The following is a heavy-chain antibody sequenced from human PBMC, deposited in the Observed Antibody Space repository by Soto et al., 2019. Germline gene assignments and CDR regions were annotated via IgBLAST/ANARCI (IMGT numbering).Heavy chain of an antibody. J-gene: IGHJ4*02. CDR1: GFTFSSHA. V-gene: IGHV3-48*02. CDR2: IHSIRSII. CDR3: ARDARNADYDY. Sequence: EVQLVESGGGLVQPGGSLRLSCAVSGFTFSSHAMNWVRQAPGKGLEWVAYIHSIRSIIYYADSVKGRFTISRDNAKNSLYLQMHSLRDEDTAVYYCARDARNADYDYWGQGTLVPVSS. D-gene: IGHD3-16*01.